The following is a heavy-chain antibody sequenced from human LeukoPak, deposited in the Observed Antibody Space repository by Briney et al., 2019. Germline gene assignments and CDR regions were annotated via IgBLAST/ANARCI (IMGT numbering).Heavy chain of an antibody. CDR1: GGTFRSYA. CDR3: AFHPSGHLGCYSSTNCYVLDY. J-gene: IGHJ4*02. Sequence: ASVKVTCKASGGTFRSYAISWVRQAPGQGLEWMGGIIPIYGTTNYAQKFQGRVTITADESTSTAYMELSSLRSEDTAVYYCAFHPSGHLGCYSSTNCYVLDYWGQGTLVIVSS. D-gene: IGHD2-2*01. V-gene: IGHV1-69*01. CDR2: IIPIYGTT.